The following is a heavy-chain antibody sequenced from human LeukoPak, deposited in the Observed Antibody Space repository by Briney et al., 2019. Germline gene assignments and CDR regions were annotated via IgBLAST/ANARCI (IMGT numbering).Heavy chain of an antibody. V-gene: IGHV3-11*04. CDR1: GFTFNNAW. CDR3: ARGGNWFDP. J-gene: IGHJ5*02. Sequence: GGSLRLSCAASGFTFNNAWMSWVRQAPGKGLECVSYISSSGGTISYADSVKGRFTISRDNAKNALYLQMNSLRAEDTANYYCARGGNWFDPWGQGTLVTVSS. D-gene: IGHD3-16*01. CDR2: ISSSGGTI.